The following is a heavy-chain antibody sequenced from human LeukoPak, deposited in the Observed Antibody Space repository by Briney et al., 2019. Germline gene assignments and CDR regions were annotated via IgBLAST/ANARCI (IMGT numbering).Heavy chain of an antibody. J-gene: IGHJ3*02. CDR2: ISGIGST. CDR1: GGSISSYY. D-gene: IGHD1-26*01. CDR3: AKVNLGGSHDDAFDI. V-gene: IGHV3-53*01. Sequence: ETLSLTCTVSGGSISSYYWSWIRQPPGKGLEWVSGISGIGSTYYADSVKGRFTISRDNSKNTLYLQMNSLRAEDTALYYCAKVNLGGSHDDAFDIWGQGTMVTVSS.